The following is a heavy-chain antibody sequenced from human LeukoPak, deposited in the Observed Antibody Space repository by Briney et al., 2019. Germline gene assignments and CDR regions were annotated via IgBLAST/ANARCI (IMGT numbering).Heavy chain of an antibody. CDR3: ARGYYYDSSGYTSPLYYFDY. CDR1: GGSISSYY. J-gene: IGHJ4*02. V-gene: IGHV4-59*01. CDR2: IYYSGST. D-gene: IGHD3-22*01. Sequence: SETLSLTCTVSGGSISSYYWSWIRQPPGKGLEWIGYIYYSGSTNYNPSLKSRVTISVDTSKNQFSLKLSSVTAADTAVYYCARGYYYDSSGYTSPLYYFDYWGQGTLVTVSS.